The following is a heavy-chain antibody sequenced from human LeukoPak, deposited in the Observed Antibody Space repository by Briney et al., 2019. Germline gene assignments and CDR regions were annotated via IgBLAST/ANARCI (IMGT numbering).Heavy chain of an antibody. Sequence: GGSLRLSCAASGFIFSRYAMHWVRQAPGKGLEWVAGISYGGSNEYYADSVKGRFTISRDNSWNTLYLQMNSLRAEDTAIYYCASQIVVVTAGTPFDYWGQGTLVTVSS. CDR3: ASQIVVVTAGTPFDY. J-gene: IGHJ4*02. CDR2: ISYGGSNE. D-gene: IGHD2-15*01. V-gene: IGHV3-30-3*01. CDR1: GFIFSRYA.